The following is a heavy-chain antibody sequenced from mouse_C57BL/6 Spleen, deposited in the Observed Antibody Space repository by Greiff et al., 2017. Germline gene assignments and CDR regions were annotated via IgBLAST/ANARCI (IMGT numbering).Heavy chain of an antibody. J-gene: IGHJ4*01. D-gene: IGHD2-10*02. V-gene: IGHV1-69*01. CDR1: GYTFTSYW. Sequence: QVQLQQPGAELVMPGASVKLSCKAFGYTFTSYWMHWVKQRPGQGLEWIGEIDPSDSYTNYNQKFKGKSTLTVDKSSSTAYMQLSSLTSEDSAVYYCARGMYGKGYYAMDYWGQGTSVTVSS. CDR3: ARGMYGKGYYAMDY. CDR2: IDPSDSYT.